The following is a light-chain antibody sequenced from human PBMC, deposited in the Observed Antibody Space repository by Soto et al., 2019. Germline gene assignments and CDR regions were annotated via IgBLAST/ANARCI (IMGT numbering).Light chain of an antibody. CDR2: DAS. CDR1: QSISKW. J-gene: IGKJ1*01. V-gene: IGKV1-5*01. Sequence: DIQMTQSPPTLSASVGDRVTITCRASQSISKWLAWYQQKPGEAPKLLIYDASSLQSGAPSRFSGSGSGTEFTLTSSRLQPDDFATYCCQHYNCYWTFGQGTKVEIK. CDR3: QHYNCYWT.